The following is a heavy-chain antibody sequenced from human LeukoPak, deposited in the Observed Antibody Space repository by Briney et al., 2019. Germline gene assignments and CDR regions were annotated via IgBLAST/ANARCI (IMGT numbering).Heavy chain of an antibody. CDR1: GGSISSGGYS. D-gene: IGHD3-3*01. V-gene: IGHV4-30-2*01. CDR2: IYHSGST. CDR3: ARGAYYDFWSGYPTNFDP. Sequence: SQTLSLTCAVSGGSISSGGYSWSWIRQPPGKGLEWIGYIYHSGSTYYNPSLKSRVTISVDRSKNQFPLKLSSVTAADTAVYYCARGAYYDFWSGYPTNFDPWGQGTLVTVSS. J-gene: IGHJ5*02.